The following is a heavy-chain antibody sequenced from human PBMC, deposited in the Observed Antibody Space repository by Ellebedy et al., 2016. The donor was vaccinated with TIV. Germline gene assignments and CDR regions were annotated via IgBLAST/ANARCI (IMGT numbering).Heavy chain of an antibody. CDR3: SRVDVGLAFHA. D-gene: IGHD1-26*01. Sequence: GESLKISCAVSGFSVSANYMSWVRQPPGKGLEWVSIIYSSGITYYPDSVKGRFTISRDTSKNTVSLQINSLRAEDTAVYYCSRVDVGLAFHAWGRGTLVTVSS. CDR1: GFSVSANY. J-gene: IGHJ5*02. CDR2: IYSSGIT. V-gene: IGHV3-53*01.